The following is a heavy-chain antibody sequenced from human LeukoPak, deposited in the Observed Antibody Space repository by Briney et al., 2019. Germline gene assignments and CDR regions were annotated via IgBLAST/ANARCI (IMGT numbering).Heavy chain of an antibody. CDR1: RFIFNSYW. Sequence: GGSLKLSCAAPRFIFNSYWMHWVRQAPGKGLVWVARINIDATSISYADSVKGRFTISRDNAKSTLFLQMNSLRVEDTAVYYCAGVGATRAYIDYWGQGTLVTVSS. J-gene: IGHJ4*02. D-gene: IGHD1-26*01. CDR3: AGVGATRAYIDY. CDR2: INIDATSI. V-gene: IGHV3-74*01.